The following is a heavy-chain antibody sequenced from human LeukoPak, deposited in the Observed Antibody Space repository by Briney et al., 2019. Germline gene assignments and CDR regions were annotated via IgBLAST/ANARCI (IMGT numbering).Heavy chain of an antibody. V-gene: IGHV3-23*01. CDR3: ARDYYDSSGSSWFDP. CDR1: GFTFSNYA. Sequence: GGSLRLSCAASGFTFSNYAMRWVRQAPGKGLEWVSGISGSGDSTYYADSVKGRFTISRDNAKNSLYLQMNSLRAKDTALYYCARDYYDSSGSSWFDPWGQGTLVTVSS. D-gene: IGHD3-22*01. J-gene: IGHJ5*02. CDR2: ISGSGDST.